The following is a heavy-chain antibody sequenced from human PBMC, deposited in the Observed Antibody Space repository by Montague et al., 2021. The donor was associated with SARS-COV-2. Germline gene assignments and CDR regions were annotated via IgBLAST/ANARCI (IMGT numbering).Heavy chain of an antibody. CDR1: GFTFSSYG. CDR3: ARDLTYYDILTGYFAESPHYYYYYGMDV. D-gene: IGHD3-9*01. CDR2: ISYDGSNK. Sequence: SLRLSCPASGFTFSSYGMHWVRQAPGKGLEWVAVISYDGSNKYYADSVKGRFTISRDNSKNTLYLQMNSLRAEDTAVYYCARDLTYYDILTGYFAESPHYYYYYGMDVWGQGTTVTVSS. V-gene: IGHV3-33*05. J-gene: IGHJ6*02.